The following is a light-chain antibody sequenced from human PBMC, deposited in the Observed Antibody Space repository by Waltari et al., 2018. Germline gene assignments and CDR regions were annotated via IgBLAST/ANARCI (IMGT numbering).Light chain of an antibody. CDR1: KNINDW. V-gene: IGKV1-5*03. CDR3: QQYNGYSIR. CDR2: KAS. J-gene: IGKJ2*03. Sequence: DIQMTQSPSTLSASVGDTVTITCRATKNINDWLAWFQQRPGKAPKLLIYKASTLESGFASRFSGSGSGTEFTPTISRLEPDDCATDYCQQYNGYSIRFGHGTKLEIK.